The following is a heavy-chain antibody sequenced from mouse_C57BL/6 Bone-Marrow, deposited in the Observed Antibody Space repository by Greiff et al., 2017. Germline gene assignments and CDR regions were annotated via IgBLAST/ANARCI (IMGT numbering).Heavy chain of an antibody. CDR3: AKPFYYYGSSNWYFDV. CDR2: IWGDGST. CDR1: GFSFTSYG. J-gene: IGHJ1*03. Sequence: QVHVKQSGPGLVAPSQRLSITCTVSGFSFTSYGVSWVRQPPGKGLEWLGVIWGDGSTNYHSALISRLSISKDNSKSQVFLKLNSLQTDDTATYYCAKPFYYYGSSNWYFDVWGTGTTVTVSS. V-gene: IGHV2-3*01. D-gene: IGHD1-1*01.